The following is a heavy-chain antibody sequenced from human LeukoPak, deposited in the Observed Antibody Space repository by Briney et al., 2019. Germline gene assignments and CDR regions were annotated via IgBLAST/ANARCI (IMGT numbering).Heavy chain of an antibody. CDR3: ARGSDTALGAVAFDL. CDR2: IDTAGDT. J-gene: IGHJ3*01. Sequence: PGGSLRLSCAASGFTFSSYDMHWVRQVTGKGLEWVSAIDTAGDTYYPGSVKGRFTISRENAKNSLYLQMDSLRAGDTAVYYCARGSDTALGAVAFDLWGQGTMVTVSS. CDR1: GFTFSSYD. V-gene: IGHV3-13*01. D-gene: IGHD5-18*01.